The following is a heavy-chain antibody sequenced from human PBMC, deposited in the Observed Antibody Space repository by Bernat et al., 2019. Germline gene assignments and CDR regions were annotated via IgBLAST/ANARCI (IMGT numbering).Heavy chain of an antibody. V-gene: IGHV3-49*04. D-gene: IGHD3-22*01. CDR3: ARDGYGGYFDC. CDR2: IRNKAYGGTT. Sequence: EVQLVESGGDLVQPGRSLRLSCTGSGFTFGDYAMTWVRQAPGKGLEWVGFIRNKAYGGTTDYAASVAGRFSISRDDSKNIAYLQMNSLKTEDTAVYYCARDGYGGYFDCWGQGALVTVSS. J-gene: IGHJ4*02. CDR1: GFTFGDYA.